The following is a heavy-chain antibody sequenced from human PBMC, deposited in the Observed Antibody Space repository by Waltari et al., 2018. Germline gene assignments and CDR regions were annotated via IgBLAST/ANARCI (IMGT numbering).Heavy chain of an antibody. V-gene: IGHV4-34*02. Sequence: QVQLQPWGAGLLQSSETLSLTCAVYGGSFSGYSCAWVRHPPGKGLEWIGEINHAGYTNHNPSLRSRVTMSADTSKSQFSLKLNSVTAADTAVYYCVRLEDCTGPGGHCYSGDPFALDVWGQGTTVTVSS. J-gene: IGHJ6*02. D-gene: IGHD2-15*01. CDR3: VRLEDCTGPGGHCYSGDPFALDV. CDR2: INHAGYT. CDR1: GGSFSGYS.